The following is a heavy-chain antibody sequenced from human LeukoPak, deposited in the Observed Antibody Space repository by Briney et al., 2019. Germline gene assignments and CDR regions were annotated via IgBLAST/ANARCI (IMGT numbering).Heavy chain of an antibody. CDR1: GFSFSNYG. V-gene: IGHV3-30*02. J-gene: IGHJ4*02. CDR2: IRYDGSQK. CDR3: ARDLLSLPHKYFDS. D-gene: IGHD3-16*01. Sequence: TGGSLRLSCAASGFSFSNYGMHWVRQAPGKGLEWVAYIRYDGSQKYYGDSAKGRFTISRDNSKNTVYLQMNSLRDEDTAVYYCARDLLSLPHKYFDSWGQGTLVTVSS.